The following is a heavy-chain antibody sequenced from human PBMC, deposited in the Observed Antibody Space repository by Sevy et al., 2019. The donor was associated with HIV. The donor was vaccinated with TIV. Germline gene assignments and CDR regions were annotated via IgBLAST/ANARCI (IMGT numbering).Heavy chain of an antibody. V-gene: IGHV1-69*13. J-gene: IGHJ5*02. CDR1: GGTFSSYA. CDR3: AYGSGSRNWFDP. Sequence: ASVKVSCKASGGTFSSYAISWVRQAPGQGLEWMGWIIPIFGTANYAQKFQGRVTITADESTSTAYMELSSLRSEDTAVYYCAYGSGSRNWFDPWGQGTLVTVSS. D-gene: IGHD3-10*01. CDR2: IIPIFGTA.